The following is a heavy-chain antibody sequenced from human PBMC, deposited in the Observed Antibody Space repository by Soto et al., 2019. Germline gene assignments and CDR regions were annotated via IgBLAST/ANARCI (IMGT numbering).Heavy chain of an antibody. D-gene: IGHD3-22*01. CDR2: MSYSGSS. J-gene: IGHJ4*02. CDR3: ARAGRASSDFYYSYFDC. V-gene: IGHV4-59*01. Sequence: SSETLSLTCAVSGGSISTYYWSWIRQPPGKGLEWIGYMSYSGSSTYNPSPKSRVSMSVDTSKNQFSLKLSSVTAADTAVYYCARAGRASSDFYYSYFDCWGPGTLVTVSS. CDR1: GGSISTYY.